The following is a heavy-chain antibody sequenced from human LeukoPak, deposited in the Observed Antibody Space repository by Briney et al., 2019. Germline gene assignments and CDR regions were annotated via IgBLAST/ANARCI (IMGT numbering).Heavy chain of an antibody. V-gene: IGHV1-2*02. CDR2: INPNSGGT. D-gene: IGHD3-22*01. J-gene: IGHJ4*02. CDR1: GYTFTGYF. Sequence: ASVKVSCKASGYTFTGYFMHWVRQAPGQGLEWMGWINPNSGGTNYAQKFQGRVTMTRDTSISTAYLELSRLRSDDTAVYYCARDERYDSSGYPFDYWGQGTLVTVSS. CDR3: ARDERYDSSGYPFDY.